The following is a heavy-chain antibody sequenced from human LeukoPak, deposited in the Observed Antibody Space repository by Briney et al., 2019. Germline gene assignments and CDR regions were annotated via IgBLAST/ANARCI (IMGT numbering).Heavy chain of an antibody. CDR3: ARGDCSGGSCYLSLTTIDY. V-gene: IGHV3-21*01. CDR1: GFTFSTYS. D-gene: IGHD2-15*01. J-gene: IGHJ4*02. Sequence: GGSLRLSCSTSGFTFSTYSMNWVRQAPGKGLEWASSISSTGTYIYYAESVKGRFTISRDNAKNSLYLQMNSLRAEDTAVYYCARGDCSGGSCYLSLTTIDYWGQGTLVTVSS. CDR2: ISSTGTYI.